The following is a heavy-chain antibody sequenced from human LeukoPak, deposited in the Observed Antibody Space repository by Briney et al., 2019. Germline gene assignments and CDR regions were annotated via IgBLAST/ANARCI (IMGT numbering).Heavy chain of an antibody. J-gene: IGHJ4*02. CDR2: INHSGST. CDR1: GGSFSGYY. D-gene: IGHD5-18*01. V-gene: IGHV4-34*01. Sequence: SETLSLTCAVYGGSFSGYYWSWIRQPPGKGLEWIGEINHSGSTNYNPSLKSRVTISVDTSKNQFSLKLSSVTAADTAVYYCARFGHSYGLDYWGQGTLVTVSS. CDR3: ARFGHSYGLDY.